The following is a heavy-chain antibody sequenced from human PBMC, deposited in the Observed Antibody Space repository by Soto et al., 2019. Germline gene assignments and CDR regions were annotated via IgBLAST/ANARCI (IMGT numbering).Heavy chain of an antibody. Sequence: SLRLSCAASGFTFYDYAIHFFRQSPLKGLEWVSGISWNSGSIGYADSVKGRFTISRDNAKNSLYLQMNSLRAEDTALYYCAKAPGSSSAPFYYFDYWGQGTLVTVSS. J-gene: IGHJ4*02. V-gene: IGHV3-9*01. D-gene: IGHD6-6*01. CDR1: GFTFYDYA. CDR3: AKAPGSSSAPFYYFDY. CDR2: ISWNSGSI.